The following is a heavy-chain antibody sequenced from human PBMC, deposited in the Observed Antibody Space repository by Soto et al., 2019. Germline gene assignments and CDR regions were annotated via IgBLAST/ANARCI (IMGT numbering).Heavy chain of an antibody. Sequence: QVQLVQSGDEVRKPGSSVKVSCKASGYIFVNYGIAWVRQAPGQGLEWMGWISPYSGNTHYASKVQGRLTMTTDTATSTAYMGLGSLTSDDTAVYYCAIVDNTPTPQDVWGQGTTVTVSS. D-gene: IGHD5-12*01. V-gene: IGHV1-18*01. J-gene: IGHJ6*02. CDR1: GYIFVNYG. CDR3: AIVDNTPTPQDV. CDR2: ISPYSGNT.